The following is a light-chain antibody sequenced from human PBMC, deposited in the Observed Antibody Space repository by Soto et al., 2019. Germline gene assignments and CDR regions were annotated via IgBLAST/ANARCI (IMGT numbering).Light chain of an antibody. CDR1: QTIGSW. Sequence: DIQMTQSTSTLSASVGDRVTLTCRASQTIGSWLAWYQQKPGKAPNLLIYKASSLESGVPSRFSGSGSGTEFTLTISSLQPEDFASYYCQQYNSYSFTFGPGTKVDIK. CDR3: QQYNSYSFT. CDR2: KAS. J-gene: IGKJ3*01. V-gene: IGKV1-5*03.